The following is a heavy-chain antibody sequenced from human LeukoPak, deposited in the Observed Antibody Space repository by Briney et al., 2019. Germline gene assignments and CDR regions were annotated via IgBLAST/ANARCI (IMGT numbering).Heavy chain of an antibody. V-gene: IGHV3-74*01. J-gene: IGHJ3*02. CDR3: ALVRGVIPKTNDAFDM. D-gene: IGHD3-10*01. Sequence: GGSLRLSCVASGFTFSSYWMRWVRQAPGKGLMWVSRMNSDGTSTNYADSVKGRFTISRDNAKNTLYLQMNSLRAEDRAVYFCALVRGVIPKTNDAFDMWGQGTMVIVSS. CDR1: GFTFSSYW. CDR2: MNSDGTST.